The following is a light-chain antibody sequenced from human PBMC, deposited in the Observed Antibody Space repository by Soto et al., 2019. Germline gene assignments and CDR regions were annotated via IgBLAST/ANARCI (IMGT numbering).Light chain of an antibody. J-gene: IGKJ2*02. Sequence: DIVMTQSPDALAVSLGERATINCKSSQSVLDSSNNKNYLAWYQQKPGQPPKLLIYWASTRESGVPDRFSGRGSGTDFTLTIRSLQAEDVAVYYCQQYYSTPRTFGQGTKLEIK. CDR2: WAS. CDR3: QQYYSTPRT. V-gene: IGKV4-1*01. CDR1: QSVLDSSNNKNY.